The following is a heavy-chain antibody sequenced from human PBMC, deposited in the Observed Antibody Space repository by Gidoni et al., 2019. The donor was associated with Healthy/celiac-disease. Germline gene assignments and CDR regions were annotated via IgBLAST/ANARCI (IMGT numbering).Heavy chain of an antibody. D-gene: IGHD3-10*01. CDR3: AKDERNYYGSGSYGGAFDI. V-gene: IGHV3-23*01. CDR1: GFTFSSYA. CDR2: IRGSGGST. Sequence: EVQLLESGGGLVQPGGSLRLSCAASGFTFSSYAMRWVRQAPGKGLEWGSAIRGSGGSTYYADSVKGRFTISRDNSKNTLYLQMNSLRAEDTAVYYCAKDERNYYGSGSYGGAFDIWGQGTMVTVSS. J-gene: IGHJ3*02.